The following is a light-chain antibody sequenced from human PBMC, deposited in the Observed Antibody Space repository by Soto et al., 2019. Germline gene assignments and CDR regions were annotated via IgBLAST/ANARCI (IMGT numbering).Light chain of an antibody. V-gene: IGKV1-39*01. CDR2: AAS. Sequence: DIQMTQSPSSLSASVGDRVTITCRASQSISSYLNWYQQKPGKAPKLLIYAASSLQSGVPSRFSGSGSVTDFTLTISSLQPEDFATYYCQQSYSIPRTFGQGIKLEIK. CDR3: QQSYSIPRT. J-gene: IGKJ2*01. CDR1: QSISSY.